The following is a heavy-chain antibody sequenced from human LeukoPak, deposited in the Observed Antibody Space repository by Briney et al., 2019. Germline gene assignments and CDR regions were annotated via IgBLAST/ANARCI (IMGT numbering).Heavy chain of an antibody. Sequence: ASVEVSCKASGYTFTGYYMHWVRQAPGQGLQWMGWIHPNSGGTNYAQKFQGRVTMTRDTSISTAYMELSRLRSDDTAVYYCARVIGFGELSLGYWGQGTLVTVSS. D-gene: IGHD3-10*01. V-gene: IGHV1-2*02. CDR3: ARVIGFGELSLGY. CDR1: GYTFTGYY. CDR2: IHPNSGGT. J-gene: IGHJ4*02.